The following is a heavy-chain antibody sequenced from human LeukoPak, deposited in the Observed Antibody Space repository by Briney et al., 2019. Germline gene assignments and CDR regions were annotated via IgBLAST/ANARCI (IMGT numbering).Heavy chain of an antibody. CDR3: AKDGISGWYGNHFDF. CDR1: GFTFSSYA. Sequence: PGGSLRLSCAASGFTFSSYAMNWVRQAPGKGLDLVSTIRGSGDITYYADSVKGRFTISRDNSKNTLYLQISSLRAEDTAIYYCAKDGISGWYGNHFDFWGQGILVTGSS. J-gene: IGHJ4*02. D-gene: IGHD6-19*01. V-gene: IGHV3-23*01. CDR2: IRGSGDIT.